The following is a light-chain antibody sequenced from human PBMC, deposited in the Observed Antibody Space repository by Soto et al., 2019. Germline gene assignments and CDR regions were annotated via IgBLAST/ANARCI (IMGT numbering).Light chain of an antibody. V-gene: IGKV3-15*01. J-gene: IGKJ1*01. CDR2: GAS. CDR3: QQYGSSPRT. Sequence: EIVMTQSPATLSVSPGEIAALSCRASQSVSSNLAWYQQKPGQAPRLLIYGASTRATGIPARFSGSGSGTEFTLTISSLQPEDFATYCQQYGSSPRTFGHGTKVDIK. CDR1: QSVSSN.